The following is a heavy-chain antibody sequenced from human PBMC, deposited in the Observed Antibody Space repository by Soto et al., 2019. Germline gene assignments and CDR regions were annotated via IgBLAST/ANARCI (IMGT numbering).Heavy chain of an antibody. J-gene: IGHJ4*02. V-gene: IGHV3-11*01. CDR1: GFTFSDYY. CDR2: VSSSGTNV. Sequence: QVQLVESGGGLVRPGGSLRLSCAASGFTFSDYYMSWIRQSPGKGLEWLALVSSSGTNVYYADSVKGRFTISRDNAKKSLFLQMDSLKAEDTAVYYCATSRVFDFWGLGTLVIVS. CDR3: ATSRVFDF.